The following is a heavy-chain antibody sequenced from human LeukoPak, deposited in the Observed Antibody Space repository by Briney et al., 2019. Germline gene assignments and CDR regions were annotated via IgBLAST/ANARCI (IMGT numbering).Heavy chain of an antibody. V-gene: IGHV1-2*06. CDR2: INPNSGGT. CDR1: GYTFTGNY. J-gene: IGHJ6*02. D-gene: IGHD3-3*01. Sequence: ASVKVSCKASGYTFTGNYMHWVRQAPGQGLEWMGRINPNSGGTNYAQKFQGRVTMTRDTSISTAYMELSRLRSDDTAVYYCASPAHDFWSGSPYYYYGMDVWGQGTTVTVSS. CDR3: ASPAHDFWSGSPYYYYGMDV.